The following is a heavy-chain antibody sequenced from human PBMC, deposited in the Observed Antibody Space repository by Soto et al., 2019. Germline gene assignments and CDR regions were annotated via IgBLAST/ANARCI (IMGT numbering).Heavy chain of an antibody. CDR1: GFSFSTCA. CDR3: AAQGTGYFVPFDF. Sequence: EVQLLESGGGLVQPGGSLRLSCAASGFSFSTCAVRWVRQAPGKGLEWVSSISAGGDTTHYAESVRGRFTISRDNSRNTLHLQMTSVTDEDTAIYSCAAQGTGYFVPFDFWGRGTLVTVSS. CDR2: ISAGGDTT. V-gene: IGHV3-23*01. J-gene: IGHJ4*02. D-gene: IGHD3-22*01.